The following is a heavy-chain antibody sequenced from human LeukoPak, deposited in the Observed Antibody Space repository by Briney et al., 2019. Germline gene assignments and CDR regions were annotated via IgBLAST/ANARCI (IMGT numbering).Heavy chain of an antibody. CDR3: ARDFFDSSGSFDP. V-gene: IGHV1-69*13. CDR2: IIPIFGTA. Sequence: GASVKVSCKASGGTFSSYAISWVRQAPGQGLEWMGGIIPIFGTANYAQKFQGRVTITADESTSTAYMELSSLRSEDTAVYYCARDFFDSSGSFDPWGQGALVSVSS. CDR1: GGTFSSYA. J-gene: IGHJ5*02. D-gene: IGHD3-22*01.